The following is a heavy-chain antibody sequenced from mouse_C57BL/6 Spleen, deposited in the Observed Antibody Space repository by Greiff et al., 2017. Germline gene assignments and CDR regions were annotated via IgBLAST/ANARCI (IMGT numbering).Heavy chain of an antibody. Sequence: QVQLQQSGPELVKPGASVKISCKASGYAFSSSWMNWVKQRPGKGLEWIGRIYPGDGDTNYNGKFKGKATLTADKSSSTAYMQLSSLTSEDSAVXFCARGNYSNAWFAYWGQGTLVTVSA. CDR1: GYAFSSSW. CDR3: ARGNYSNAWFAY. V-gene: IGHV1-82*01. D-gene: IGHD2-5*01. J-gene: IGHJ3*01. CDR2: IYPGDGDT.